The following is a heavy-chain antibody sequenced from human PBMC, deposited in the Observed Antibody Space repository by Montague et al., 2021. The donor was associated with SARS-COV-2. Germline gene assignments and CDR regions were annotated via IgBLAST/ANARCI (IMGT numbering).Heavy chain of an antibody. CDR1: GFSVSSNY. Sequence: SLRLSCAASGFSVSSNYMNWVRQAPGKGLEWVSLIYSGGGTSSADSVQGRFTTSRDNSKKTLFLQMNSLRAEDTAVYYCARDLDGAFDIWGQGTRVTVSS. CDR2: IYSGGGT. V-gene: IGHV3-66*02. J-gene: IGHJ3*02. CDR3: ARDLDGAFDI.